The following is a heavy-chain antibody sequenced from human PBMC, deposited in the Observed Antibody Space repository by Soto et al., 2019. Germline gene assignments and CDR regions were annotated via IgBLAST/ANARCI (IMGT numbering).Heavy chain of an antibody. D-gene: IGHD4-17*01. CDR3: AKDRGSYGDYVPYYYGMDV. V-gene: IGHV3-30*18. CDR2: ISYDGSNK. Sequence: GGSLRLSCAASGFTFSSYGMRWVRQAPGKGLEWVAVISYDGSNKYYADSVKGRFTISRDNSKNTLYLQMNSLRAEDTAVYYCAKDRGSYGDYVPYYYGMDVWGQGTTVTVSS. CDR1: GFTFSSYG. J-gene: IGHJ6*02.